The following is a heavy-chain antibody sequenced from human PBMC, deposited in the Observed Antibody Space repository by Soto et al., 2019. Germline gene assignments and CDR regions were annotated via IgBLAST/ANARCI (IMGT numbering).Heavy chain of an antibody. CDR2: IIPIFGTA. Sequence: QVQLVQSGAEVKKPGSSVKVSCKASGGTFSSYAISWVRQAPGQGLEWMGGIIPIFGTANYAQKFQGRVMITADASTSTAYMELSSLRSEDTAVYYCARVRVRFLEWLGSEGWGQGTLVTVSS. CDR1: GGTFSSYA. J-gene: IGHJ4*02. D-gene: IGHD3-3*01. V-gene: IGHV1-69*12. CDR3: ARVRVRFLEWLGSEG.